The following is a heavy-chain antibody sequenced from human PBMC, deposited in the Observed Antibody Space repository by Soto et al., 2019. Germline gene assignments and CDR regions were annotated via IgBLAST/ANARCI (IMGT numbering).Heavy chain of an antibody. Sequence: QVQLQESGPGLVKPSETLSLTCTVSGGSISSYYWSWIRQPPGKGLEWIGYIYYSGSTNYNPSLKILVTTAVDTSKNQYTLKPSAVAAADTAVYYCARDKGGMDVWGQGTTVTVSS. V-gene: IGHV4-59*01. J-gene: IGHJ6*02. CDR1: GGSISSYY. CDR2: IYYSGST. CDR3: ARDKGGMDV.